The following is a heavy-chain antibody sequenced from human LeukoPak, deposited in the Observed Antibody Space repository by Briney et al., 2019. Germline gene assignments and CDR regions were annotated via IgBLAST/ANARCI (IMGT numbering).Heavy chain of an antibody. CDR3: ARASAVAGTRHY. V-gene: IGHV3-21*01. CDR2: ISSSSSYR. D-gene: IGHD6-19*01. Sequence: PGGSLRLSCAASGFTFSSYSMNWVRQAPGKGLEWVSSISSSSSYRYHADSVKGRFTTSRDNAKNSLYLQMNSLRAEDTAVYYCARASAVAGTRHYWGQRTLVTVSS. J-gene: IGHJ4*02. CDR1: GFTFSSYS.